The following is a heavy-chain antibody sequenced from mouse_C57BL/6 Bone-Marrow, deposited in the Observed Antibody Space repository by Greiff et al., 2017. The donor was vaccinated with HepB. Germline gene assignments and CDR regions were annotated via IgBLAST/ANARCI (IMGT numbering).Heavy chain of an antibody. CDR1: GFTFNTYA. V-gene: IGHV10-3*01. CDR3: VGGGLLWYFDV. CDR2: MRRKSSNYAT. D-gene: IGHD3-1*01. J-gene: IGHJ1*03. Sequence: DVHLVESGGGLVQPKGSLKLSCAASGFTFNTYAMHWVRQAPGTGLEWVARMRRKSSNYATYYADSVKDRFTISRDDAQNMLYLEMINLKTEDTAVYYGVGGGLLWYFDVWGTGTTVTVSS.